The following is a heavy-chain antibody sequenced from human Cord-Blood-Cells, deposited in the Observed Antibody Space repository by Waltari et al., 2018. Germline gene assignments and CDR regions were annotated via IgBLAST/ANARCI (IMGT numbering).Heavy chain of an antibody. CDR2: INHSGST. J-gene: IGHJ3*02. Sequence: QVQLQQWGAGLLKPSATLSLTCAVYGGSFSGYYWSWIRQPPGKGLEWIGEINHSGSTNYNPSLKSLVTISVDTSKNQFSLKLSSVTAADTAVYYCARAWTVVTAFDIWGQGTMVTVSS. CDR3: ARAWTVVTAFDI. D-gene: IGHD2-15*01. CDR1: GGSFSGYY. V-gene: IGHV4-34*01.